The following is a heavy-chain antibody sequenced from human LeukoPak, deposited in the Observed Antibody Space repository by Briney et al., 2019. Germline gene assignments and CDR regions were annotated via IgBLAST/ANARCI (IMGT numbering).Heavy chain of an antibody. D-gene: IGHD3-10*01. CDR1: GYTFTSYY. J-gene: IGHJ4*02. Sequence: ASVKVSCKASGYTFTSYYMHWVRQAPGQGLEWMGIINPSGGSTSYAQKFQGRVTMTRDTSTSTVYMELSSLRSEDTAVYYCARDRYYGSGSYYNVDYWGQGTLVTVSS. CDR2: INPSGGST. V-gene: IGHV1-46*01. CDR3: ARDRYYGSGSYYNVDY.